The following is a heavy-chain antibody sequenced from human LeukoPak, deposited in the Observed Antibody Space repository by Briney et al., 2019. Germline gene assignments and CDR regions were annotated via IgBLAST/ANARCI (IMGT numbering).Heavy chain of an antibody. V-gene: IGHV3-7*01. CDR1: GFTFNSYW. Sequence: GGSLRLSCAASGFTFNSYWMSWVRQAPGKGLEWVANIKEDESAQYYVDSVKGRFTISRDNAQNSLNLQMNSLRAEDTAVYYCATSSNAPGNHWGQGTLVTVSS. CDR3: ATSSNAPGNH. J-gene: IGHJ5*02. D-gene: IGHD2-2*01. CDR2: IKEDESAQ.